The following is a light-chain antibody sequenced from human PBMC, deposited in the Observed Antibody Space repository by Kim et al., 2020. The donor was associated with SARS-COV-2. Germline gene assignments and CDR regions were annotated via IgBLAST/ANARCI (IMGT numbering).Light chain of an antibody. CDR1: SSNIGSYY. CDR3: ATWDDSLSGPV. Sequence: QSVLTQPPSASEAPGHRVTISCSGSSSNIGSYYVYWYQLVPGTAPKLLIYKNNQRPSGVPDRFSGSKSGTSASLAISGLRSEDEADYYCATWDDSLSGPVFGGGTKVTVL. CDR2: KNN. V-gene: IGLV1-47*01. J-gene: IGLJ2*01.